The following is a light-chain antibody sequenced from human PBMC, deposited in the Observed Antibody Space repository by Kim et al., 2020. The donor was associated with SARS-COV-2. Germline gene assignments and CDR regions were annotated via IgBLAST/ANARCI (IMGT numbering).Light chain of an antibody. Sequence: GQAVHISCSGSRSNIGTNTVNWYQQLPGAAPKLLIYSNNQRPSGVPDRFAGSKSGTSASLAISGLQSEDEADYYCAAWDDSLNGRVFGGGTRLTVL. CDR3: AAWDDSLNGRV. CDR2: SNN. J-gene: IGLJ2*01. CDR1: RSNIGTNT. V-gene: IGLV1-44*01.